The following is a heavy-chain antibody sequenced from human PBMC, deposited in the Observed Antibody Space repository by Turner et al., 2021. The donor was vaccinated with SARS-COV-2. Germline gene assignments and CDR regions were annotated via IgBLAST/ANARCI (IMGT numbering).Heavy chain of an antibody. CDR2: ISYDGSNK. Sequence: QVQLVESGGGVVQPGRSLRLSCAASGFTFSSYGMHWVRQAPGKGPEWVAVISYDGSNKYYADSVKGRFTISRDNSKNTLYLQMNSLRAEDTAVYYCAKGGGSGLLNFDYWGQGTLVTVSS. J-gene: IGHJ4*02. CDR3: AKGGGSGLLNFDY. CDR1: GFTFSSYG. D-gene: IGHD6-19*01. V-gene: IGHV3-30*18.